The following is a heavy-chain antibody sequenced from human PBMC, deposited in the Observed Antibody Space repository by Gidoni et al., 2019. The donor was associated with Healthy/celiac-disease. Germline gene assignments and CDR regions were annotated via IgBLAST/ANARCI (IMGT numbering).Heavy chain of an antibody. CDR3: ARLADYYDSSGYPGAFDI. CDR2: IYYSGST. J-gene: IGHJ3*02. V-gene: IGHV4-39*01. D-gene: IGHD3-22*01. Sequence: QLQLQESGPGLVKPSETLSLTCTVSGGSISSSSYYWGWIRQPPGKGLEWIGSIYYSGSTYYNPSLKSRVTISVDTSKNQFSLKLSSVTAADTAVYYCARLADYYDSSGYPGAFDIWGQGTMVTVSS. CDR1: GGSISSSSYY.